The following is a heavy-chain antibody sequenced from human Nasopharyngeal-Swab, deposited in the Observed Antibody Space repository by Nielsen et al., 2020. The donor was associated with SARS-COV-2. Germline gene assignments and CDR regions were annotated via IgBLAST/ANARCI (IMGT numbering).Heavy chain of an antibody. CDR1: GGSFNGFY. CDR3: ASAGRVDGAYTGLDV. D-gene: IGHD4-17*01. J-gene: IGHJ6*02. V-gene: IGHV4-34*01. Sequence: SETLSLTCSVSGGSFNGFYWNWIRQAPGKGLEWIGEINHNERTNYNPSPKSRIAMLVDTSNNQVSLKVSSVSAGDTAVYYCASAGRVDGAYTGLDVWGPGTTVTVSS. CDR2: INHNERT.